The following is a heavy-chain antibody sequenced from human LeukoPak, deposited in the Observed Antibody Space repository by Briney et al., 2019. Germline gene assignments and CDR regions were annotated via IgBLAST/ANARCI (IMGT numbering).Heavy chain of an antibody. CDR2: INPNSGGT. CDR1: GYTFTGYY. Sequence: GASVTVSCKASGYTFTGYYMHWVRQAPGQGLEWMGWINPNSGGTNYAQKFQGRVTMTRDTSISTAYMELSRLRSDDTAVYYCARVRTLRLGELSPLEPLSYWGQGTLVTVSS. D-gene: IGHD3-16*02. CDR3: ARVRTLRLGELSPLEPLSY. J-gene: IGHJ4*02. V-gene: IGHV1-2*02.